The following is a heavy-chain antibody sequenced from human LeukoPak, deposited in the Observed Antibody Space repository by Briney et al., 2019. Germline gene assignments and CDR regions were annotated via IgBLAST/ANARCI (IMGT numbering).Heavy chain of an antibody. D-gene: IGHD5-24*01. Sequence: SETLSLTCAVYGGSFSGYYWSWIRQPPGKGLEWIGEINHSGSTNYNPSLKSRVTISVDTSKNQFSLKLSSVTAADTAVYYCARARDGYLLDYWGQGTLVTVSS. J-gene: IGHJ4*02. CDR3: ARARDGYLLDY. V-gene: IGHV4-34*01. CDR2: INHSGST. CDR1: GGSFSGYY.